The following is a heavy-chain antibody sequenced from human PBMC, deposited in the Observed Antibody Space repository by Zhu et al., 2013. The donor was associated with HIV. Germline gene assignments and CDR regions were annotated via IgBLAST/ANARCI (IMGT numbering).Heavy chain of an antibody. V-gene: IGHV1-2*02. CDR2: INPNSGVT. Sequence: QVQLVQSGAEVKKPGASVKVSCKASGYSFTSYGISWVRQAPGQGLDWMGWINPNSGVTSYAQNFQGRVTMTRDTSISTAYMELSRLRSDDTALYYCARGWDHYDSSGHLPYWGQGTLVTVSS. D-gene: IGHD3-22*01. CDR3: ARGWDHYDSSGHLPY. CDR1: GYSFTSYG. J-gene: IGHJ4*02.